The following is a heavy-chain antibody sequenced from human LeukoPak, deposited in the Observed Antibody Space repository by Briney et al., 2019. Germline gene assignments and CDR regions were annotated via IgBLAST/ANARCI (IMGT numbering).Heavy chain of an antibody. J-gene: IGHJ4*02. CDR3: AKEGTGIHFDY. CDR2: IWYDGSNK. D-gene: IGHD1-1*01. V-gene: IGHV3-30*02. CDR1: GXIFSNYG. Sequence: GGSLRLSCAASGXIFSNYGMHWVRQAPGKGLEWVAVIWYDGSNKYYADSVKGRFTISRDNSKNTLYLQMNSLRAEDTAVYYCAKEGTGIHFDYWGQGTLVTVSS.